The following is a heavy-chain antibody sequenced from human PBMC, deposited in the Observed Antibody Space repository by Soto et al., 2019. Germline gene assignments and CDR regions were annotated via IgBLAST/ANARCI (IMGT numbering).Heavy chain of an antibody. Sequence: VASVKVSCKASGGTFSSYAISWVRQAPGQGLEWMGGIIPIFGTANYAQKFQGRVTITADESTSTAYMELSSLRSEDTAVYYCARGRIAAVRMDVWGQGTTVTVSS. J-gene: IGHJ6*02. CDR3: ARGRIAAVRMDV. CDR1: GGTFSSYA. D-gene: IGHD6-13*01. CDR2: IIPIFGTA. V-gene: IGHV1-69*13.